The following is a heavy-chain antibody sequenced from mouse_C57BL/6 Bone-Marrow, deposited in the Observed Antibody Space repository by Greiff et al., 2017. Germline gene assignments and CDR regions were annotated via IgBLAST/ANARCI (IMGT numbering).Heavy chain of an antibody. CDR2: IDPENGDT. D-gene: IGHD1-1*01. CDR1: GFNIKDDY. J-gene: IGHJ4*01. CDR3: TTGFTTVVYAMDY. V-gene: IGHV14-4*01. Sequence: EVQLKPSGAELVRPGASVKLSCTASGFNIKDDYMHWVKQRPEQGLEWIGWIDPENGDTEYASKFQGKATITADTSSNTAYLQLSSLTSEDTAVYYCTTGFTTVVYAMDYWGQGTSVTVSS.